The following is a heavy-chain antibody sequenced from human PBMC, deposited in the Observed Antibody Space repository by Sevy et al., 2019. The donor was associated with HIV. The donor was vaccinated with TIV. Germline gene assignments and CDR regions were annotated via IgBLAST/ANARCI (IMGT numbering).Heavy chain of an antibody. Sequence: GGSLRLSCAASGFTFSRFWMSWVRQAPGKGLEWVANINQDGSERYYVDSVKGRFTISRDNAKNSLYLQMNSLRGEDTAVFFCARGGVLEWPLRPLDYWGQGTLVTVSS. V-gene: IGHV3-7*03. CDR2: INQDGSER. CDR3: ARGGVLEWPLRPLDY. D-gene: IGHD3-3*01. CDR1: GFTFSRFW. J-gene: IGHJ4*02.